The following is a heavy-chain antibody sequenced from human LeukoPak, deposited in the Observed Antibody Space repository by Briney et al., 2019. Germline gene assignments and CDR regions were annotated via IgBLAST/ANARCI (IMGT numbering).Heavy chain of an antibody. D-gene: IGHD3-10*01. J-gene: IGHJ4*02. CDR2: INHSGST. CDR3: ARGLRAMVRGVIHFDY. CDR1: GGSFSGYY. V-gene: IGHV4-34*01. Sequence: SETLSLTCAVYGGSFSGYYWSWIRQPPGKGLEWIGEINHSGSTNYNPSLKSRVTISVDTSKNQFSLKLSSVTAADTAVYYCARGLRAMVRGVIHFDYGGQGTLVTVSS.